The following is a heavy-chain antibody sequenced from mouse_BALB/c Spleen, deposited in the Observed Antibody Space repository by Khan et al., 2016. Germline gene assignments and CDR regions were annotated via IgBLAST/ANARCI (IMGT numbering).Heavy chain of an antibody. J-gene: IGHJ4*01. V-gene: IGHV14-3*02. D-gene: IGHD2-1*01. CDR3: PKLYCGNSEGNFYAMDY. CDR2: IDPASGYT. CDR1: GFNIKDSY. Sequence: VQLQQSGAELVKPGASVRLSCTTSGFNIKDSYIHWVKQRPEQDLEWIGRIDPASGYTEYDPKLQGKATITADTSSNTAYLQLSSLTSEDTAVYYCPKLYCGNSEGNFYAMDYWGHGTSVTVSS.